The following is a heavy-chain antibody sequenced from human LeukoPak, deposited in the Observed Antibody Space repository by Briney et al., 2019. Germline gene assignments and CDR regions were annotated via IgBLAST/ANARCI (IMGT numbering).Heavy chain of an antibody. CDR1: GYTFTGYY. V-gene: IGHV1-2*02. CDR3: ARGPQPLRYFDWLLNY. CDR2: INPNSGGT. Sequence: GASVKVSCKASGYTFTGYYMRWVRQAPGQGLEWMGWINPNSGGTNYAQKLQGRVTMTTDTSTSTAYMELRSLRSDDTAVYYCARGPQPLRYFDWLLNYWGQGTLVTVSS. D-gene: IGHD3-9*01. J-gene: IGHJ4*02.